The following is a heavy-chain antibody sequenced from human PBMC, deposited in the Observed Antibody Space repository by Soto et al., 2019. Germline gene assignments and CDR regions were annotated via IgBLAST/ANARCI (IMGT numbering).Heavy chain of an antibody. V-gene: IGHV3-7*01. J-gene: IGHJ4*02. CDR1: GFTFSRHW. CDR2: IKQDGSET. CDR3: AKERGAVMVLDYFDY. Sequence: HPGGSLRLSCAASGFTFSRHWMTWVRQAPEKGLEWVANIKQDGSETYYVDSVRGRFTISRDNAKNSLYLQMNSLRAEDTAVYYCAKERGAVMVLDYFDYWGQGTLVTVSS. D-gene: IGHD3-16*02.